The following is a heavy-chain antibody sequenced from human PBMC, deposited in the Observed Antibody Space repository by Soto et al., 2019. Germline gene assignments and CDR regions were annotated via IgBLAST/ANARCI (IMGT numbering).Heavy chain of an antibody. V-gene: IGHV1-69*12. D-gene: IGHD6-6*01. CDR3: ACQQLGPSYDYGMDV. Sequence: QVQLVQSGAEVTKPGSSVKVSCKASGGTFNSYAISWVRQAPGQGLEWMGGTIPIFRTADYAQKFQGRVTITADESTSTAYMELSSLRSEDTAVYYCACQQLGPSYDYGMDVWGQGTTVTVSS. CDR1: GGTFNSYA. CDR2: TIPIFRTA. J-gene: IGHJ6*02.